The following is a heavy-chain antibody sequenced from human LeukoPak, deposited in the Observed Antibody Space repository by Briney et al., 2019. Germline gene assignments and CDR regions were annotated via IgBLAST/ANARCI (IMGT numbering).Heavy chain of an antibody. D-gene: IGHD3-22*01. CDR2: IRYDGSNK. CDR1: GFTFSSYG. Sequence: GGSLRLSCAASGFTFSSYGMHWVRQAPGKGLEWVAFIRYDGSNKYYADSVKGRSTISRDNSKNTLYLQMNSLRAEDTAVYYCAKDIGRSSGPTDYWGQGALVTVSS. CDR3: AKDIGRSSGPTDY. J-gene: IGHJ4*02. V-gene: IGHV3-30*02.